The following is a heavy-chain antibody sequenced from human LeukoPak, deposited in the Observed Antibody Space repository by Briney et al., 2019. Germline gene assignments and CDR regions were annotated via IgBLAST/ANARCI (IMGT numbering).Heavy chain of an antibody. J-gene: IGHJ6*03. Sequence: GASVKVSCKASGYTFTSYYMHWVRQAAGQGLEWMGIINPSGGSTSYAQKFQGRVTMTRDTSTSTVYMELSSLRSEDTAVYYCARDMGGIATGTSMDVWGKGTTVTVSS. CDR3: ARDMGGIATGTSMDV. CDR2: INPSGGST. D-gene: IGHD1-7*01. V-gene: IGHV1-46*01. CDR1: GYTFTSYY.